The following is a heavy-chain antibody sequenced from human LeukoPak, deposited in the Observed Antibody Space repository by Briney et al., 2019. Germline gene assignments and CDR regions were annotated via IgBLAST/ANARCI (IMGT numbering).Heavy chain of an antibody. CDR3: ARQVIGHFDY. V-gene: IGHV4-59*08. Sequence: SETLSLTCTVSGASISGYYWSWLRQPPGKGLEWIGYIYYSGSTNYNPSLKSRVTISVDTSKNHFSLRLSSVTAADAAVYYCARQVIGHFDYWGQGALVTVSS. CDR1: GASISGYY. CDR2: IYYSGST. J-gene: IGHJ4*02.